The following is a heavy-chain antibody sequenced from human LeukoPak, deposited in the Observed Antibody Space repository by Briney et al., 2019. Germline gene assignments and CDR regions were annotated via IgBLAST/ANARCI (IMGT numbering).Heavy chain of an antibody. CDR2: IYSGGST. CDR3: ASNQANSSSWYWDYYYYYMDV. Sequence: GGSLRLSCAASGFTVSSNYMSWVRQAPGKGLEWVSVIYSGGSTYYADSVKGRFTISRDNSKNTLYLQMNSLRAEDTAVYYCASNQANSSSWYWDYYYYYMDVWGKGTTVTVSS. J-gene: IGHJ6*03. CDR1: GFTVSSNY. D-gene: IGHD6-13*01. V-gene: IGHV3-53*01.